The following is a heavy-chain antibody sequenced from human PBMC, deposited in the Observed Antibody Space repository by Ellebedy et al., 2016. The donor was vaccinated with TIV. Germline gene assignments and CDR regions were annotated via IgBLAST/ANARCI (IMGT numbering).Heavy chain of an antibody. CDR2: IFMNDNT. CDR1: GFSVGRNH. CDR3: ARDGAASNQLVTYYFDS. V-gene: IGHV3-53*01. J-gene: IGHJ4*02. Sequence: GESLKISCAASGFSVGRNHMNWVRQAPGKGPAWVSVIFMNDNTYYAESVKGRFTISRDHSKNTLYLQMSGLRAEDTAVYYCARDGAASNQLVTYYFDSWGQGTLVSVSS. D-gene: IGHD6-13*01.